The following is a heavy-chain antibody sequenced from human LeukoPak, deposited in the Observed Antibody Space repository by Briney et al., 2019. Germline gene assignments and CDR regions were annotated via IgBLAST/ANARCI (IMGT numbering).Heavy chain of an antibody. J-gene: IGHJ4*02. CDR2: INHSGST. V-gene: IGHV4-34*01. D-gene: IGHD5-24*01. CDR3: ARGARGVDMGISY. Sequence: PSETLSLTCAVYGGSFSGYYWSWLRQPPGKGLEWIGEINHSGSTNYNPSLKSRVTISVDTSKNQFSLKLSSVTAADPAVYVLARGARGVDMGISYWGQGTLVTVSS. CDR1: GGSFSGYY.